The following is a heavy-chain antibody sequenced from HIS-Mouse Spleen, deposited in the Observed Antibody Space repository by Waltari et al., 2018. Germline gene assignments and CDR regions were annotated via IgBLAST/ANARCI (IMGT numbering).Heavy chain of an antibody. CDR2: INPNSGGT. CDR1: GYTFTGYY. D-gene: IGHD6-13*01. J-gene: IGHJ2*01. CDR3: ARSDPPRAYSSSWYFDL. Sequence: HVQLVQSGAEVKKPGASVKVSCKASGYTFTGYYMHLVRQAPGQGLEWMGWINPNSGGTNYAQKFQGRVTMTRDTSISTAYMELSRLRSDDTAVYYCARSDPPRAYSSSWYFDLWGRGTLVTVSS. V-gene: IGHV1-2*02.